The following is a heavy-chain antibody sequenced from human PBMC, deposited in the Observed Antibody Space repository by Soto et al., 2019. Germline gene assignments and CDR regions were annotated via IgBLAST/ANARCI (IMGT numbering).Heavy chain of an antibody. V-gene: IGHV1-69*08. CDR3: AREVTTRPYYFDY. CDR1: GGTFSSYT. J-gene: IGHJ4*02. CDR2: IIPILGIA. Sequence: QVQLVQSGAEVKKPGSSVKVSCTASGGTFSSYTISWVRQAPGQGLEWMGRIIPILGIANYAQKFQGRVTITADKSTSTAYMELSSLRSEDTAVYYCAREVTTRPYYFDYWGQGTLVTVSS. D-gene: IGHD4-17*01.